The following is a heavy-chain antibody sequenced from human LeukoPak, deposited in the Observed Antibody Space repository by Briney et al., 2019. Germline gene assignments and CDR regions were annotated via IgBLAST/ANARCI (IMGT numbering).Heavy chain of an antibody. CDR1: GGSISSYY. D-gene: IGHD6-6*01. J-gene: IGHJ4*02. V-gene: IGHV4-59*01. Sequence: SETLSLTCTVSGGSISSYYWSWIRQPPGKGLEWIGYIYYSGSTNYNPSLKSRVTISVDTSKNQFSLKLSSVTAADTAVYYCAGDVWYSSSSEVWGQGTLVTVSS. CDR2: IYYSGST. CDR3: AGDVWYSSSSEV.